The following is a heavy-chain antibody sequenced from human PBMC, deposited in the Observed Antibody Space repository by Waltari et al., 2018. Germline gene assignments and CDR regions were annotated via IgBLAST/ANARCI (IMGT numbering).Heavy chain of an antibody. J-gene: IGHJ5*02. CDR2: IQQNGSEK. Sequence: EVQLVESGGDLVQPGGSLRLSCAASGFSFSRSWMTGVRQTQGKGREWVGNIQQNGSEKWYADSVKGRFTISRDNAMNLVYLQMNSLRVEDTAVYYCARDLVATPPWGQGTLVTVSS. CDR1: GFSFSRSW. CDR3: ARDLVATPP. D-gene: IGHD2-21*02. V-gene: IGHV3-7*01.